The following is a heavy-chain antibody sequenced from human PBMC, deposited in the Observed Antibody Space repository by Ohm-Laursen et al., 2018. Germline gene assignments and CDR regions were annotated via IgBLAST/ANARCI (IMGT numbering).Heavy chain of an antibody. V-gene: IGHV1-2*02. Sequence: GSSVKVSCKASGGTFSSYAISWVRQAPGQGLEWMGWINPNSGGTNYAQKFQGRVTMTRDTSISTAYMELSRLRSDDTAVYYCARVVSGSYLTWGQGTLVTVSS. CDR3: ARVVSGSYLT. J-gene: IGHJ5*02. CDR1: GGTFSSYA. CDR2: INPNSGGT. D-gene: IGHD1-26*01.